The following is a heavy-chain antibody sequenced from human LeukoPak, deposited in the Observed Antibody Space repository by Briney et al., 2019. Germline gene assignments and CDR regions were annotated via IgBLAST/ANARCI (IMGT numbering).Heavy chain of an antibody. CDR3: ARGYSGSYRVDY. D-gene: IGHD1-26*01. CDR2: INTDGSST. CDR1: GFTFSSYW. V-gene: IGHV3-74*01. J-gene: IGHJ4*02. Sequence: GGSLRLSCAASGFTFSSYWMHWVRQAPGKGLVWVSRINTDGSSTTYADSVKGRFTISRDNAKNTLYLQTNSLRAEDTAMYYCARGYSGSYRVDYWGQGTLVTVSS.